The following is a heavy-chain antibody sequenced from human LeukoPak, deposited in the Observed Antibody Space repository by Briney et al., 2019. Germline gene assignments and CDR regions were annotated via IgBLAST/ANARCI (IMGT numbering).Heavy chain of an antibody. Sequence: GGSLRLSCAASGFTVSSNYMSWVRQAPGKGLEWVSVMYSGGFTYYADSVRGRFTISRDNSKNTLRLQMNSLRAEDTAVYYCARVDYGDDQYFQHWGQGTLVTVSS. CDR1: GFTVSSNY. J-gene: IGHJ1*01. D-gene: IGHD4-17*01. CDR2: MYSGGFT. CDR3: ARVDYGDDQYFQH. V-gene: IGHV3-53*01.